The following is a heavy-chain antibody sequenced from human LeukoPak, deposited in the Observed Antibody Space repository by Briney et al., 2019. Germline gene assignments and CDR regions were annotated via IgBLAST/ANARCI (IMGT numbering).Heavy chain of an antibody. V-gene: IGHV1-2*06. CDR3: ARVWGGWRPSAY. J-gene: IGHJ4*02. Sequence: ASVKVSCKASGYTFTGYYMHWVRQAPGQGLEWMGRINPNSGGTNYAQKFQGRVTMTRDTSISTAYMELSRLRSDDTAVYYCARVWGGWRPSAYWGQGTLVTVSS. CDR2: INPNSGGT. D-gene: IGHD3-16*01. CDR1: GYTFTGYY.